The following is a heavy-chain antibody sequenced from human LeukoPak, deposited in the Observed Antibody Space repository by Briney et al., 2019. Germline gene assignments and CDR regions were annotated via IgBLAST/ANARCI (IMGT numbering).Heavy chain of an antibody. Sequence: GGSLRLSCAASGFTFSSYEMNWARQAPGKGLEWLSYISTSGSTIYYADSVKGRFTISRDNAKNSLYLQMNSLRDEDTAVYYCAKDSDYYHSSGYYYAYFQHWGQGTLVTVSS. CDR2: ISTSGSTI. D-gene: IGHD3-22*01. V-gene: IGHV3-48*03. J-gene: IGHJ1*01. CDR1: GFTFSSYE. CDR3: AKDSDYYHSSGYYYAYFQH.